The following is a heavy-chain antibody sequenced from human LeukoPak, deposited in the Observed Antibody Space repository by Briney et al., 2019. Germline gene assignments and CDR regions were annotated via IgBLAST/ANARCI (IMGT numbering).Heavy chain of an antibody. D-gene: IGHD3-10*01. V-gene: IGHV3-48*01. CDR3: ATAQFTMVRGVIPFDY. CDR2: ISSSSSTI. CDR1: GFTFSSYS. Sequence: GGSLRLSCAASGFTFSSYSMNWVRQAPGKGLEWVSYISSSSSTIYYADSVKGRFTISRDNAKNSLYLQMNSLRAEDTAVYYCATAQFTMVRGVIPFDYWGQGTLVTVSS. J-gene: IGHJ4*02.